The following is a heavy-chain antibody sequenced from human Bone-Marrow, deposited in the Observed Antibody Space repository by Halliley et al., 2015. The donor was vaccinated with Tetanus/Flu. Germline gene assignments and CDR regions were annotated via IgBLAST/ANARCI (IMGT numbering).Heavy chain of an antibody. J-gene: IGHJ3*01. V-gene: IGHV1-18*01. CDR3: ARVFDGFDL. CDR2: VSTYNGNT. Sequence: LEWMGWVSTYNGNTKIPQKFQGRVAMTTDTSTSTAYMELRSLRSDDTAVYYCARVFDGFDLWGQGTTVTVSS.